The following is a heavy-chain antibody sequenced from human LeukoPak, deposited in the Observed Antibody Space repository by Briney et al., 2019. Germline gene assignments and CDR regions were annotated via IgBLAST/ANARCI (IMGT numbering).Heavy chain of an antibody. J-gene: IGHJ3*02. CDR3: AKDSIYGDWGNAFDI. CDR1: GFAFSNSG. D-gene: IGHD3-16*01. Sequence: GGSLRLSCAASGFAFSNSGMHWVRQAPGKGLEWVAFLRFDGGNKFYTDSVKGRFTISRDNSKNTVYLQMNSLRPEDTAVYYCAKDSIYGDWGNAFDIWGQGTMVTVSS. CDR2: LRFDGGNK. V-gene: IGHV3-30*02.